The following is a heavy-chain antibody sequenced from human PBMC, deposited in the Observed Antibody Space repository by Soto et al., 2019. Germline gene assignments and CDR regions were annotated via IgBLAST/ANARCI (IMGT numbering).Heavy chain of an antibody. CDR3: AKGVKRSRVGATAFDI. CDR2: ISGSGGST. Sequence: QLGGSLRLSCAASGFTFSSYAMSWVRQAPGKGLEWVSAISGSGGSTYYADSVKGRFTISRDNSKNTLYLQMNSLRAEDTAVYYCAKGVKRSRVGATAFDIWGQGTMVTVSS. CDR1: GFTFSSYA. J-gene: IGHJ3*02. D-gene: IGHD1-26*01. V-gene: IGHV3-23*01.